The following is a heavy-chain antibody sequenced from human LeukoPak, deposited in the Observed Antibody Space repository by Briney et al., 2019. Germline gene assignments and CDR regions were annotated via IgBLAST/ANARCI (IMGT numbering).Heavy chain of an antibody. CDR1: GFTFSNAW. CDR3: TTDLPPLWFGELLERQIDY. J-gene: IGHJ4*02. CDR2: IKSKTDGGTT. Sequence: GGSLRLSCAASGFTFSNAWMSWVCQAPGKGLEWVGRIKSKTDGGTTDYAAPVKGRFTISRDDSKNTLYLQMNSLKTEDTAVYYCTTDLPPLWFGELLERQIDYWGQGTLVTVSS. D-gene: IGHD3-10*01. V-gene: IGHV3-15*01.